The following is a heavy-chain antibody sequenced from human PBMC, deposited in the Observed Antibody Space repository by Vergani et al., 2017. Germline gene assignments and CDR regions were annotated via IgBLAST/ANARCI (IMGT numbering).Heavy chain of an antibody. CDR2: IYPGDSDT. CDR1: GYSFTSYW. CDR3: ARRGEDYYGSGSYGAFDI. V-gene: IGHV5-51*03. Sequence: EVQLVQSGAEVKKPGESLKISCKGSGYSFTSYWIGWVRQMPGKGLEWMGIIYPGDSDTRYSPSFQGQVTISADKSISTAYLQWSSLKASDTAMYYCARRGEDYYGSGSYGAFDIWGQGTMVTVSS. J-gene: IGHJ3*02. D-gene: IGHD3-10*01.